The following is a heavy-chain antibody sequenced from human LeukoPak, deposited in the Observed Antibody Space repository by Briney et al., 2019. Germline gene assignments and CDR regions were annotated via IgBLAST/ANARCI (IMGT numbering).Heavy chain of an antibody. J-gene: IGHJ4*02. CDR3: ARAQYYSDSTGYYYLHY. Sequence: GGSLRLSCVGSGFTFSSYHMNWVRQAPGKGLEWVSYISSSSSTIYYADSVKGRFTITRDNAKNSLYLQTNSLRAEDTAVYYCARAQYYSDSTGYYYLHYWGQGTLVTVSS. V-gene: IGHV3-48*01. D-gene: IGHD3-22*01. CDR1: GFTFSSYH. CDR2: ISSSSSTI.